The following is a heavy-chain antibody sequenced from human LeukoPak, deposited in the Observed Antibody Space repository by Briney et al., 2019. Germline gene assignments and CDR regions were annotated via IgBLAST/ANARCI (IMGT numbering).Heavy chain of an antibody. D-gene: IGHD6-13*01. CDR3: AREGGIAAAGTNY. J-gene: IGHJ4*02. CDR2: IKQDGSDK. V-gene: IGHV3-7*03. CDR1: GFTFSRYW. Sequence: GGSLRLSCAASGFTFSRYWMSWVRQAPGKGLEWVANIKQDGSDKYYVDSVKGRFTISRDNAKNSLYLQMNSLRAEDTDVYYCAREGGIAAAGTNYWGQGTLVTVSS.